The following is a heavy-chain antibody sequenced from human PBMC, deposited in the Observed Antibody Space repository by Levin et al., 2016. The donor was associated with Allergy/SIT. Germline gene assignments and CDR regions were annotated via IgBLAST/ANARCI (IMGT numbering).Heavy chain of an antibody. J-gene: IGHJ6*02. CDR1: GYSFTSYW. Sequence: GGSLRLSCKGSGYSFTSYWISWVRQMPGKGLEWMGRIDPSDSYTNYSPSFQGHVTISADKSISTAYLQWSSLKASDTAMYYCASNRYSSSSLYYGMDVWGQGTTVTVSS. D-gene: IGHD6-6*01. CDR3: ASNRYSSSSLYYGMDV. CDR2: IDPSDSYT. V-gene: IGHV5-10-1*01.